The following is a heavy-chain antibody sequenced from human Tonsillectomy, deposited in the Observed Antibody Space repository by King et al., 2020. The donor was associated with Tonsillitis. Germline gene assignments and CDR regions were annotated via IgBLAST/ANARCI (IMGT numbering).Heavy chain of an antibody. V-gene: IGHV1-58*02. D-gene: IGHD5-24*01. J-gene: IGHJ3*02. CDR1: GFTFTSYA. CDR3: AAVGIATDAFDI. Sequence: QLVESGPEVKKPGTSVKVSCKASGFTFTSYAMQWVRQARGQRLEWIGWIVVGSGNTNYAQKFQERVTITRDMSKSTAYMELSSLRSEDTAVYYCAAVGIATDAFDIWGQGTMVTVSS. CDR2: IVVGSGNT.